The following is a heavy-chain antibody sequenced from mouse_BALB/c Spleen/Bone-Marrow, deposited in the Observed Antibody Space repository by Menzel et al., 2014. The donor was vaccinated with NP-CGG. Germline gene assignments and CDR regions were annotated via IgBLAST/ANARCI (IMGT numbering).Heavy chain of an antibody. V-gene: IGHV7-3*02. CDR3: ARDRNTNTIWYLDD. Sequence: EVNLVESGGGLVQPGASLRLSCATSGFTFTDYYMSWVRQPPGKALEWLGFIRNKAKGYTTEYIPSVKGRFTISRDNSQSILYLQMNTLRAKDRATYYCARDRNTNTIWYLDDWGAGATVTVSA. CDR2: IRNKAKGYTT. D-gene: IGHD1-1*02. J-gene: IGHJ1*01. CDR1: GFTFTDYY.